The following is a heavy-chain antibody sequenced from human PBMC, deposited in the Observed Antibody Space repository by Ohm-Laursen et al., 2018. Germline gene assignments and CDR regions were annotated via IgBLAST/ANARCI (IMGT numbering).Heavy chain of an antibody. Sequence: SLRLSCAASGFTFSSYGMHWVRQAPGKGLEWVAVISYDGSNKYYADSVKGRFTISRDNSKNTLYLQMNSLRAEDTAVYYCAFRELSKFDYWGQGTLVTVSS. CDR1: GFTFSSYG. CDR2: ISYDGSNK. CDR3: AFRELSKFDY. J-gene: IGHJ4*02. D-gene: IGHD3-10*01. V-gene: IGHV3-30*03.